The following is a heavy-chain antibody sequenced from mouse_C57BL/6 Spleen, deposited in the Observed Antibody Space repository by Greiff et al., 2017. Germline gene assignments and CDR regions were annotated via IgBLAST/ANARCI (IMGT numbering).Heavy chain of an antibody. CDR3: ARVLVRSMDY. CDR2: ISDGGSYT. D-gene: IGHD4-1*01. J-gene: IGHJ4*01. V-gene: IGHV5-4*01. Sequence: EVQLVESGGGLVKPGGSLKLSCAASGFTFSSYAMSWVRQTPEKRLEWVATISDGGSYTYYPDNVKGRFTISRDNAKNNLYLQMSHLKSEDTAMYYCARVLVRSMDYWGQGTSVTVSS. CDR1: GFTFSSYA.